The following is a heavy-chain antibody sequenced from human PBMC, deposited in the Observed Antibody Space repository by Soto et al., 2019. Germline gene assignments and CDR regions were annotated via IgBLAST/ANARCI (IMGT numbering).Heavy chain of an antibody. D-gene: IGHD1-26*01. CDR2: LKRDGSEK. V-gene: IGHV3-7*01. Sequence: GGSLRLSCAASGFTFGRYWMSWVRQAPGKGLEWVANLKRDGSEKYFLESVKGRFTMSRDNAKNSFYLHMNNLRAEDTAVYFCAGMGLWGKWFDLWGQGTLVTVSS. J-gene: IGHJ5*02. CDR3: AGMGLWGKWFDL. CDR1: GFTFGRYW.